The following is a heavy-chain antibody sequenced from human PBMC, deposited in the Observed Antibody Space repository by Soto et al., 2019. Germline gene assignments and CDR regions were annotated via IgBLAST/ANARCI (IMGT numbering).Heavy chain of an antibody. Sequence: PSETLSLTCAVNGGSFSAYYWTWIRQPPGRGLEWIGEIDHSGSTNYNPSLESRVTISIDTAKNRFSLHVTSVTAADTAVYYCVRGLRYSGMDVWGQRTTVSVSS. D-gene: IGHD2-15*01. J-gene: IGHJ6*02. V-gene: IGHV4-34*01. CDR3: VRGLRYSGMDV. CDR2: IDHSGST. CDR1: GGSFSAYY.